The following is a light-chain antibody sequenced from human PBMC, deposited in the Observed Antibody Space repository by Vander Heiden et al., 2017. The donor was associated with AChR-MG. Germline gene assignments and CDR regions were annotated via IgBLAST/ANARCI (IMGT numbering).Light chain of an antibody. CDR1: SSNIGSNY. CDR3: AAWDDSLSGRV. V-gene: IGLV1-47*01. J-gene: IGLJ1*01. Sequence: QSVLTPPPSASGTPGQRVTIPCSGSSSNIGSNYVYWYQQLPGTAPKLLIYRNDQRPSGVPDRFSGSKSGTSASLAISGLRSEDEADYYCAAWDDSLSGRVFGTGTKVTVL. CDR2: RND.